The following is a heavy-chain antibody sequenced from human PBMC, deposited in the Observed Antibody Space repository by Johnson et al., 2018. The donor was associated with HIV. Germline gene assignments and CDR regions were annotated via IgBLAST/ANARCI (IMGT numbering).Heavy chain of an antibody. D-gene: IGHD6-6*01. CDR2: ISGSGVST. Sequence: VQLVESGGGLVQPGRSLRLSCAASGFTFDDYAMHWVRQAPGKGLEGVSGISGSGVSTYYADSVKVRFTISRDNSKNTLYLQMNSLRAEDTALYYCARESLLITPRRDDAFDIWGQGTMVTVSS. V-gene: IGHV3-23*04. CDR3: ARESLLITPRRDDAFDI. CDR1: GFTFDDYA. J-gene: IGHJ3*02.